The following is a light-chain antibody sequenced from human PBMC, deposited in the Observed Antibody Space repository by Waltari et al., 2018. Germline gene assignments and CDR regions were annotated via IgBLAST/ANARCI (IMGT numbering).Light chain of an antibody. J-gene: IGLJ3*02. V-gene: IGLV1-44*01. CDR1: RSNIGSYT. Sequence: QSMLPQPPSASGTPGQTVTISCSGSRSNIGSYTVNWYQQLPGTAPKLLIYSDNQRPSGVSGRFSGSKSGTSASLAISGLQSDDEAVYYCAAWDDSLKIWVFGGGTKLTVL. CDR3: AAWDDSLKIWV. CDR2: SDN.